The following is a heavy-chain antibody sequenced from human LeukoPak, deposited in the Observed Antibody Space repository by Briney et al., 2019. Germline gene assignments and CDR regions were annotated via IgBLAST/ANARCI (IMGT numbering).Heavy chain of an antibody. J-gene: IGHJ2*01. D-gene: IGHD7-27*01. V-gene: IGHV4-61*02. CDR2: IYTSGST. Sequence: SETLSLTCTVSGGSISSGSYYWSWIRQPAGKGLEWIGRIYTSGSTNYNPSLKSRVTISVDTSKNQFSLKLSSVTAADTAVYYCARSWGSYWYFDLWGRGTLVTVSS. CDR3: ARSWGSYWYFDL. CDR1: GGSISSGSYY.